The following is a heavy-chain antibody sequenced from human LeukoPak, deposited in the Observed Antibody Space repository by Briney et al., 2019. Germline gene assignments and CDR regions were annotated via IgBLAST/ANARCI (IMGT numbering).Heavy chain of an antibody. Sequence: PGGSLRLSCAASGFTFSSYAMSWVRQAPGKGLEWVSAISGSGGSTYYADSVKGRFTISRDNAKNSVYLHMNSLRAEDTALYYCARLSAYYYGSFFYYYMDVWGKGTTVTVSS. J-gene: IGHJ6*03. V-gene: IGHV3-23*01. CDR3: ARLSAYYYGSFFYYYMDV. CDR1: GFTFSSYA. CDR2: ISGSGGST. D-gene: IGHD3-10*01.